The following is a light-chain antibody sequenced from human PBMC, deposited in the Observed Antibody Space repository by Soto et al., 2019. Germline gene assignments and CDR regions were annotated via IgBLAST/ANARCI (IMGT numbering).Light chain of an antibody. CDR2: GAS. Sequence: EVVLTQSPATLSLSPGERATLSCRASQSVSTYLAWYQQKPGQPPRLLIYGASNRAPGTPARFSGSGSGTDFTLTISSLEPEDFAVYYCNQRSNWPPFTFGPGTKVEIK. CDR1: QSVSTY. CDR3: NQRSNWPPFT. V-gene: IGKV3-11*01. J-gene: IGKJ3*01.